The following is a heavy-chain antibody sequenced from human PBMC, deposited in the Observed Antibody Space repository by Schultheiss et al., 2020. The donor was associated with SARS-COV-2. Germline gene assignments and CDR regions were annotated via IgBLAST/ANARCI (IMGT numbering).Heavy chain of an antibody. CDR3: ARGVGGGSCYSCAFDI. Sequence: SETLSLTCTVSGGSISSGGYYWSWIRQHPGKGLEWIGYIYYSGSTNYNPSLKSRVTISVDTSKNQFSLKLSSVTAADTAVYYCARGVGGGSCYSCAFDIWGQGTMVTVSS. J-gene: IGHJ3*02. CDR2: IYYSGST. V-gene: IGHV4-31*03. D-gene: IGHD2-15*01. CDR1: GGSISSGGYY.